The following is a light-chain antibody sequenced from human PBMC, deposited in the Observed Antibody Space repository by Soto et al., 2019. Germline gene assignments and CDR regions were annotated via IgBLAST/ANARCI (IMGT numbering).Light chain of an antibody. J-gene: IGKJ1*01. V-gene: IGKV1-5*03. Sequence: DIQMTQYPSTLSASVGDRVTITCRASQSISSLLAWYQQKPGKAPKLLIYKASSLESGVPSRFSGSGSGTEFTLTISSMKPDDFATYYCQQYNRTWTFGQGTKVDIK. CDR2: KAS. CDR3: QQYNRTWT. CDR1: QSISSL.